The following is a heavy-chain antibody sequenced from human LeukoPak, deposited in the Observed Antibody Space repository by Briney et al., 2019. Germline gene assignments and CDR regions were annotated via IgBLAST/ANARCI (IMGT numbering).Heavy chain of an antibody. Sequence: SETLSLTCTVSGGSISSHYWSWIRQPPGKGLEWIGYIYYSGSTNYNPSLKSRVTISVDTSKNQFSLKLSSVTAADTAVYYCAGVLNYYYYMDVWGKGTTVTVSS. CDR2: IYYSGST. CDR1: GGSISSHY. D-gene: IGHD2-8*02. V-gene: IGHV4-59*11. CDR3: AGVLNYYYYMDV. J-gene: IGHJ6*03.